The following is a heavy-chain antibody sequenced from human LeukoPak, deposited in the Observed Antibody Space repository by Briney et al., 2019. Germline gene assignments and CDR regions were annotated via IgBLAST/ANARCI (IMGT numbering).Heavy chain of an antibody. V-gene: IGHV3-74*01. J-gene: IGHJ4*02. Sequence: GGSLRLSCAASGFTFSSYWMHWVRQAPGKGLVWVSRINSDGSSTSYADSVKGRFTISRDNAKNTLYLQMNSLRAEDTAVYYCARGAYFDWLLSYSDYWGQGTLVTVSS. D-gene: IGHD3-9*01. CDR1: GFTFSSYW. CDR2: INSDGSST. CDR3: ARGAYFDWLLSYSDY.